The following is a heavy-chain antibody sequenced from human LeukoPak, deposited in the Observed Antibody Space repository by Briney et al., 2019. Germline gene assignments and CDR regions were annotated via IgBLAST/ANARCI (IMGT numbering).Heavy chain of an antibody. CDR2: INHSGST. D-gene: IGHD5-18*01. J-gene: IGHJ4*02. Sequence: SETLSLTCAVYGGSFSGYYWSWIRQPPGKGLEWIGEINHSGSTNYNPSLKSRVTISVDTSKNQFSLKLSSVTAADTAVYYCAREAGYSYGYAPFDYWGQGTLVTVSS. CDR3: AREAGYSYGYAPFDY. V-gene: IGHV4-34*01. CDR1: GGSFSGYY.